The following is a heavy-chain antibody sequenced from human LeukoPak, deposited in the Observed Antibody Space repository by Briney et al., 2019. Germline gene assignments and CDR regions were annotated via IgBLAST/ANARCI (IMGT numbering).Heavy chain of an antibody. D-gene: IGHD3-10*01. J-gene: IGHJ4*02. V-gene: IGHV1-2*02. CDR3: ARAFNVRGSGSYYNGY. Sequence: ASVKVSCKASGYTFTGYYMHWVRQAPGQGLEWMRWINPNSGGTNYAQKFQGRVTITADKSTSTAYMELSSLRSEDTAVYYCARAFNVRGSGSYYNGYWGQGTLVTVSS. CDR2: INPNSGGT. CDR1: GYTFTGYY.